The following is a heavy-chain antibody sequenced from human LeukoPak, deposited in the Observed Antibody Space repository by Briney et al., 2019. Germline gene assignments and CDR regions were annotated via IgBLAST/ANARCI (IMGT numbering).Heavy chain of an antibody. V-gene: IGHV3-30-3*01. CDR3: ARATDRSYDDLLSGYFSSFDY. CDR2: MSSDGANI. Sequence: PGGSLTLSCEASGFIFSESAMHWVRQAPGKGLEWVAVMSSDGANIYYAASVTGRFTISRENGADTLYLQMKSLTADDTALYYCARATDRSYDDLLSGYFSSFDYWGEGTLVTVSS. CDR1: GFIFSESA. D-gene: IGHD3-3*01. J-gene: IGHJ4*02.